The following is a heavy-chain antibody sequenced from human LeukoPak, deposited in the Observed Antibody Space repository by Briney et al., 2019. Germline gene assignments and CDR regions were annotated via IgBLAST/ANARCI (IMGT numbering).Heavy chain of an antibody. CDR2: TWYDGSKN. V-gene: IGHV3-30*02. CDR3: AKLGCTGTICYANY. CDR1: RFTFSDYA. Sequence: GGSLRLSCAASRFTFSDYAMHWVRQAPAKGLEWVALTWYDGSKNSYADSVTGRFTIYRDNSMNTLYLQMNSLRVDDTALYYCAKLGCTGTICYANYWGQGTLVTVSS. J-gene: IGHJ4*02. D-gene: IGHD2-2*01.